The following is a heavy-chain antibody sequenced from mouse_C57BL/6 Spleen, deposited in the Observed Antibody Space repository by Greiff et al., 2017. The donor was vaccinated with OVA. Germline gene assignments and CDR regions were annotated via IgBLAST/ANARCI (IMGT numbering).Heavy chain of an antibody. V-gene: IGHV2-2*01. D-gene: IGHD2-2*01. CDR2: IWSGGST. J-gene: IGHJ4*01. CDR3: ARSTMVIAMDY. Sequence: VKLMESGPGLVQPSQSLSITCTVSGFSLTSYGVHWVRQSPGKGLEWLGVIWSGGSTDYNAAFISRLSISKDNSKSQVFFKMNSLQADDTAIYYCARSTMVIAMDYWGQGTSVTVSS. CDR1: GFSLTSYG.